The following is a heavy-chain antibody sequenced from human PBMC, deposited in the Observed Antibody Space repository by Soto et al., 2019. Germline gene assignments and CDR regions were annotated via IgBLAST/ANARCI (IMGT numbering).Heavy chain of an antibody. CDR3: ATKVVIGGIGFVDY. CDR1: GFTFSSYW. Sequence: EVQLVESGGGLVQTGGSLRLSCVASGFTFSSYWMNWVRQAPGEGLEWVANINQDESQKYDADSVKGRFSISRDNARNALYLQMNSLRVEDAAGYYCATKVVIGGIGFVDYWGQGILVTVSS. D-gene: IGHD2-15*01. CDR2: INQDESQK. J-gene: IGHJ4*02. V-gene: IGHV3-7*01.